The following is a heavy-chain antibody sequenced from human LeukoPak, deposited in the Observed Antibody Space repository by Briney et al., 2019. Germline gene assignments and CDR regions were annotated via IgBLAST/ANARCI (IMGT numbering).Heavy chain of an antibody. J-gene: IGHJ5*02. D-gene: IGHD3-10*01. CDR2: INHSGST. CDR1: GGSFSGYY. V-gene: IGHV4-34*01. CDR3: ASYIGLQWFGELLTGRWFDP. Sequence: KSSETLSLTCAVYGGSFSGYYWSWIRQPPGKGLEWIGEINHSGSTNYNPSLKSRVTISVDTSKNQFSLKLSSVTAADTAVYYCASYIGLQWFGELLTGRWFDPWGQGTLVTVSS.